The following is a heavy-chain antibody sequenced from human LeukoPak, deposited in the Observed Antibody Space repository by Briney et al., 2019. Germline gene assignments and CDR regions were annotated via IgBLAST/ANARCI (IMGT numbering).Heavy chain of an antibody. CDR1: GYSFTSYW. J-gene: IGHJ6*03. V-gene: IGHV5-51*01. Sequence: VESLKISCKGSGYSFTSYWIGWVRQMPGKGLEWMGIIYPGDSDTRYSPSFQGQVTISADKSISTAYLQWSSLKASDTAMYYCARLPGGNYYYYYMDVWGKGTTVTVSS. CDR3: ARLPGGNYYYYYMDV. CDR2: IYPGDSDT. D-gene: IGHD3-10*01.